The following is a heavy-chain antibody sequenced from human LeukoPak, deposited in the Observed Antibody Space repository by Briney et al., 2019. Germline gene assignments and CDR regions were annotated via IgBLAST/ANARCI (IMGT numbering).Heavy chain of an antibody. CDR1: GFTFSNAW. V-gene: IGHV3-7*01. Sequence: PGGSLRLSCAASGFTFSNAWMSWVRQAPGKGLEWVANIKQDGSEKYYVDSVKGRFTISRDNAKNSLYLQMNSLRAEDTAVYYCARGPTRANSTDYWGQGALVTVSS. CDR3: ARGPTRANSTDY. D-gene: IGHD2/OR15-2a*01. CDR2: IKQDGSEK. J-gene: IGHJ4*02.